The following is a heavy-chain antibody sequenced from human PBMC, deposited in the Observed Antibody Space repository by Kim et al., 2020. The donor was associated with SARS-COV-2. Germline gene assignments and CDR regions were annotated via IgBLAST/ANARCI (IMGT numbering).Heavy chain of an antibody. J-gene: IGHJ5*02. D-gene: IGHD6-13*01. CDR1: GGSFSGYY. V-gene: IGHV4-34*01. Sequence: SETLSLTCAVYGGSFSGYYWSWIRQPPGKGLEWIGEINHSGSTNYNPSLKSRVTISVDTSKNQFSLKLSSVTAADTAVYYCARGPIAAAGNLGFDPWGQGTLVTVSS. CDR3: ARGPIAAAGNLGFDP. CDR2: INHSGST.